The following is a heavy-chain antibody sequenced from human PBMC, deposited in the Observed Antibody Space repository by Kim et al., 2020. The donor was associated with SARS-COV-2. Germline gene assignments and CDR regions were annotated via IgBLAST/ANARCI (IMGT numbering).Heavy chain of an antibody. Sequence: SETLSLTCTVSGGSISSSSYYWGWIRQPPGKGLEWIGSIYYSGSTYYNPSLKSRVTISVDTSKNQFSLKLSSVTAADTAVYYCASLAGIAAATDRNYYYYYGMGVWGQGATVTVSS. J-gene: IGHJ6*02. V-gene: IGHV4-39*01. CDR2: IYYSGST. D-gene: IGHD6-13*01. CDR3: ASLAGIAAATDRNYYYYYGMGV. CDR1: GGSISSSSYY.